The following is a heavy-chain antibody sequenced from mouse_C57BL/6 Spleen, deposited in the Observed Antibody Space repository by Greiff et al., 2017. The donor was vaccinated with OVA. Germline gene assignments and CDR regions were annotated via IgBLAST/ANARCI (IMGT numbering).Heavy chain of an antibody. CDR2: INPNNGGT. Sequence: EVQLQQSGPELVKPGASVKMSCKASGYTFTDYNMHWVKQSHGKSLEWIGYINPNNGGTSYNQKFKGKATLTVNKSSSTAYMELRSLTSEDSAVYYCARGVDYGNLFAYWGQGTLVTVSA. D-gene: IGHD2-1*01. V-gene: IGHV1-22*01. CDR3: ARGVDYGNLFAY. CDR1: GYTFTDYN. J-gene: IGHJ3*01.